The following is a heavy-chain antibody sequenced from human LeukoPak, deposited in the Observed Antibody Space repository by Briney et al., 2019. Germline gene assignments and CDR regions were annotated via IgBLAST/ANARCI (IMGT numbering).Heavy chain of an antibody. CDR1: GGSISSGGYY. Sequence: SSETLSLTCTVSGGSISSGGYYWSWIRQPPGKGLERIGYIYYSGSTYYNPSLKSRVTISVDTSKNQFSLKLSSVTAADTAVYYCARERGPYGDYVGFDYWGQGTLVTVSS. CDR2: IYYSGST. V-gene: IGHV4-30-4*01. CDR3: ARERGPYGDYVGFDY. J-gene: IGHJ4*02. D-gene: IGHD4-17*01.